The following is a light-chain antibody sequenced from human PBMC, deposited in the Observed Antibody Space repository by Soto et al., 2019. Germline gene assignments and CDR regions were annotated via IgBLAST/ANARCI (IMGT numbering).Light chain of an antibody. V-gene: IGKV3-11*01. CDR1: QSVSSY. CDR3: QHRSNWPPT. CDR2: DAS. J-gene: IGKJ1*01. Sequence: EIVLTQSPATLSLSPGERATLSCRASQSVSSYLAWYQQNPGQAPRLLIYDASNRATGIPARFSGSGSGTDFTLTISSLEPEDFALYYCQHRSNWPPTFGQGTKVEIK.